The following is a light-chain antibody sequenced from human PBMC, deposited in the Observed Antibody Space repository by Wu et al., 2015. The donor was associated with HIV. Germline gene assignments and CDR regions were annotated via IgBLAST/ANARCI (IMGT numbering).Light chain of an antibody. CDR3: QQYGSSPQT. V-gene: IGKV3-20*01. CDR2: GAT. Sequence: EIVLTQSPGTLSLSPGERATLSCRASQSVHTNYLAWYQQKPGQAPRLLIYGATSRATGIPDRFSGGGSGTDFTLSISRLEPEDFAVYYCQQYGSSPQTFGQGTKVEIK. J-gene: IGKJ1*01. CDR1: QSVHTNY.